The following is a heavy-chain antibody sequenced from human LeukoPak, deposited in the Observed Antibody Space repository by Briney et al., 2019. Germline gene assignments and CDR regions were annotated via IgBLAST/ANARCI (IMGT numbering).Heavy chain of an antibody. CDR1: GYTFTGYY. V-gene: IGHV1-24*01. D-gene: IGHD3-22*01. Sequence: ASVKVSCKASGYTFTGYYMHWVRQAPGKGLEWMGGFDPEDGETIYAQKFQGRVTMTEDTSTDTAYMELSSLRSEDTAVYYCATAEQYYYDSSGYWYWFDPWGQGTLVTVSS. CDR2: FDPEDGET. CDR3: ATAEQYYYDSSGYWYWFDP. J-gene: IGHJ5*02.